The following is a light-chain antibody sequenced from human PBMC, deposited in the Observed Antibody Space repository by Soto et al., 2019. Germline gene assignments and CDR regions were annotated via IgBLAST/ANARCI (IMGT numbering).Light chain of an antibody. CDR1: QSGSSTF. J-gene: IGKJ3*01. Sequence: EIVLTQSPATLSLSPGERATLSCRASQSGSSTFLAWYQQKPGQAPRLLIYDASNRATGIPARFSGSGAGTDFTLTISILEPEDFAVYYCQHRSNWPPGFTFGPGTKVDSK. V-gene: IGKV3-11*01. CDR2: DAS. CDR3: QHRSNWPPGFT.